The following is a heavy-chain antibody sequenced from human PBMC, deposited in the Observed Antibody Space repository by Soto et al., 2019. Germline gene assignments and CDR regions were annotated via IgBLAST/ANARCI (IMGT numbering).Heavy chain of an antibody. Sequence: LSLTCTVSGGSISSYYWGWIRQPPGKGLEWIGYIYYSGSTNYNPSLKSRVAISVDTSKNQFSLNLRSVTAADTAIYYCARGYNGGWYLNDYWGQGTLVTVSS. J-gene: IGHJ4*02. V-gene: IGHV4-59*01. CDR1: GGSISSYY. CDR2: IYYSGST. CDR3: ARGYNGGWYLNDY. D-gene: IGHD6-19*01.